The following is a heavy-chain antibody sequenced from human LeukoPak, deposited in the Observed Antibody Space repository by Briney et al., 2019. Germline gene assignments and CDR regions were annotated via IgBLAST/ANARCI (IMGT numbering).Heavy chain of an antibody. V-gene: IGHV4-59*01. CDR3: ARGIESYGDYGY. CDR2: MYNSAST. J-gene: IGHJ4*02. Sequence: QVQLQESGPGLVKPSETLSLTCTVSGGSISGSYWSWIRQPPGKGLEWIAYMYNSASTNYNPSLKSRVTISIDTSKNQFSLKLSSLTAADTAIYYCARGIESYGDYGYWGQGILVTVSS. D-gene: IGHD4-17*01. CDR1: GGSISGSY.